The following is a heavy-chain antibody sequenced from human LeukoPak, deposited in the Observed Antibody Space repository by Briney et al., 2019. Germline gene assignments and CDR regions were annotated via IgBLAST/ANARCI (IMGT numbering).Heavy chain of an antibody. V-gene: IGHV1-2*02. J-gene: IGHJ3*02. CDR3: AREWVDAPQSDAFDI. CDR2: ISPNTGTT. Sequence: GASVKVSCKASGYTFTDYYMHWVRQAPGQGLEWMGWISPNTGTTNYAQNFQGRVTMTRDTSINTAYLEVSSLRSDDTAVYFCAREWVDAPQSDAFDIWGQGTMVTVSS. CDR1: GYTFTDYY. D-gene: IGHD1-14*01.